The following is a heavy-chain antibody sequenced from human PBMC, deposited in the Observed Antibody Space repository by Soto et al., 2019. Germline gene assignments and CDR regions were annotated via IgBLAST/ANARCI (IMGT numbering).Heavy chain of an antibody. V-gene: IGHV1-18*01. CDR2: ISPHNGNT. CDR3: AREDGYCSGGSCHSGGWLEP. D-gene: IGHD2-15*01. Sequence: QVQLVQSGVEVKKPGASVKVSCKTSGYTFTTYGVSWVRQAPGQGLEWMGWISPHNGNTNYAQRFQSRVILYTDTSTNTAYMELMSLGPDDTALYYCAREDGYCSGGSCHSGGWLEPWGQGTLVTVSS. CDR1: GYTFTTYG. J-gene: IGHJ5*02.